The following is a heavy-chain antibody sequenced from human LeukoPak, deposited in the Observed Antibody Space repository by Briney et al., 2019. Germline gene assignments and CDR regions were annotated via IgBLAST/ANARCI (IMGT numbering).Heavy chain of an antibody. J-gene: IGHJ4*02. D-gene: IGHD6-19*01. Sequence: VPVKVSCKVSGYTLTELSMHWVRQAPGKGLEWMGGFDPEDGETIFAQKFQGRVTMTEDTSTDTAYMELSSLGSEDTAVFYCATEETYTSGWDFDYWGQGTLVIVSS. CDR2: FDPEDGET. CDR1: GYTLTELS. CDR3: ATEETYTSGWDFDY. V-gene: IGHV1-24*01.